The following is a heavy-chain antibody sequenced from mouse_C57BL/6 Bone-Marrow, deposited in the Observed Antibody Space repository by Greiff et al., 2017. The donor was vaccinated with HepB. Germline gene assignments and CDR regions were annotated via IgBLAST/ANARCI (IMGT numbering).Heavy chain of an antibody. CDR3: AREGYYGSRSFAY. V-gene: IGHV1-64*01. Sequence: QVQLQQPGAELVKPGASVKLSCKASGYTFTSYWMHWVKQRPGQGLEWIGMIHPNSGSTNYNEKFKSKATLTVDKSSSTAYMQLSSLTSEDAAVYYCAREGYYGSRSFAYWGQGPLVTVS. D-gene: IGHD1-1*01. CDR2: IHPNSGST. CDR1: GYTFTSYW. J-gene: IGHJ3*01.